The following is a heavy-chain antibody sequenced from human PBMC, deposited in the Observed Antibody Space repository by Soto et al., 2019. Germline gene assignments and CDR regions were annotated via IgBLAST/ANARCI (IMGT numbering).Heavy chain of an antibody. CDR3: ARRRGITMVRGVISSGMDV. CDR2: ISYDGSNK. CDR1: GFTFSSYA. Sequence: GGSLRLSCAASGFTFSSYAMHWVRQAPGKGLEWVAVISYDGSNKYYADSVKGRFTISRDNSKNTLYLQMNSLRAEDTAVYYCARRRGITMVRGVISSGMDVWGQGTTVNVSS. V-gene: IGHV3-30-3*01. J-gene: IGHJ6*02. D-gene: IGHD3-10*01.